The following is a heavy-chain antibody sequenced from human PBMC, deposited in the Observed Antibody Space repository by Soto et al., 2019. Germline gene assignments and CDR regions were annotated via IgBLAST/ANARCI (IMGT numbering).Heavy chain of an antibody. J-gene: IGHJ3*02. CDR1: GGTFSSYA. CDR2: IIPIFGTA. D-gene: IGHD3-22*01. CDR3: ARDRSLSITMRSAFDI. V-gene: IGHV1-69*01. Sequence: QVQLVQSGAEVKKPGSSVKVSCKASGGTFSSYAISWVRQAPGQGLEWMGGIIPIFGTANYAQKFQGRVTITADESTSTAYMELSSLRSKDTAVYYCARDRSLSITMRSAFDIWGQGTMVTVSS.